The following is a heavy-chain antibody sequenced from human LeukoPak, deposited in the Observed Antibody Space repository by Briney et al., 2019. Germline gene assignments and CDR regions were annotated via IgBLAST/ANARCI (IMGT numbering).Heavy chain of an antibody. Sequence: TGGSLRLSCAASGFTVSSNYMSWVRQAPGKGLEWVSVIYSGGSTYYADSVKGRFTISRDNSKNTLYLQMNSLRAEDTAVYYCAKDRGQQLGPYYYYGMDVWGQGTTVTVSS. V-gene: IGHV3-53*01. CDR1: GFTVSSNY. J-gene: IGHJ6*02. D-gene: IGHD6-13*01. CDR2: IYSGGST. CDR3: AKDRGQQLGPYYYYGMDV.